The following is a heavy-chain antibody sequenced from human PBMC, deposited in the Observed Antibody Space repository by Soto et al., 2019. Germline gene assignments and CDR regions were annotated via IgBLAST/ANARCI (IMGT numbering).Heavy chain of an antibody. D-gene: IGHD2-2*01. CDR1: EFTFSPYA. CDR3: AREIFTSPLPDRGMDV. Sequence: QVPLVESGGGVVQPGRSLRLSCAASEFTFSPYAMHWVRQAPGKGLEWVAVISYDGNNQYYADSVKGRFTISRDTAKNTLYLEMNSLRTEDTAIYFCAREIFTSPLPDRGMDVWGQGTTVIVSS. J-gene: IGHJ6*02. V-gene: IGHV3-30-3*01. CDR2: ISYDGNNQ.